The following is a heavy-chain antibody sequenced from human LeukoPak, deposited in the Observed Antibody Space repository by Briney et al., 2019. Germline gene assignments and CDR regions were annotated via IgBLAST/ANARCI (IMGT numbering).Heavy chain of an antibody. D-gene: IGHD3-22*01. CDR1: GYTFTSYD. Sequence: ASVKVSCKASGYTFTSYDINWVRQATGQGLEWMGWMSPNSGNTGYAQKFLGRVTITRNTSISTAYMELSSLRSEDTAVYYCATARYYYDSSGLLGNWFDPRGQGTLVTVSS. V-gene: IGHV1-8*03. J-gene: IGHJ5*02. CDR2: MSPNSGNT. CDR3: ATARYYYDSSGLLGNWFDP.